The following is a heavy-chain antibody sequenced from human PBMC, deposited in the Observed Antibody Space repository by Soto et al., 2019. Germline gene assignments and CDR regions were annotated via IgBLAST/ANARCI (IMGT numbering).Heavy chain of an antibody. CDR3: AHRVLRTVFGLVTTTAIYFDF. V-gene: IGHV2-5*02. Sequence: QITLNESGPTQVKPRQTLTLTCTFSGFSLTTSGVGVGWIRQSPGKAPEWLALIYWDDDKRYSPSLKSRLTTTKETSKNQVVLPMADLDPADTATYYCAHRVLRTVFGLVTTTAIYFDFWGQGTPVAVSS. CDR1: GFSLTTSGVG. D-gene: IGHD3-3*01. CDR2: IYWDDDK. J-gene: IGHJ4*02.